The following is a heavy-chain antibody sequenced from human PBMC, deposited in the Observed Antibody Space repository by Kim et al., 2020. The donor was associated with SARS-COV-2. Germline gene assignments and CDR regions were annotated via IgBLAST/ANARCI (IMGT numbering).Heavy chain of an antibody. Sequence: SETLSLTCTVSGGAISSGGYYWSCIRQRPGKGLEWIGYIYYSGSTYYDPSLKSRVTISLDTSKNQFSLKLTSVTAADTAVYYCARDRPYYDFWSPVGGMDVWGQGTTVTVSS. CDR2: IYYSGST. J-gene: IGHJ6*02. D-gene: IGHD3-3*01. V-gene: IGHV4-31*03. CDR1: GGAISSGGYY. CDR3: ARDRPYYDFWSPVGGMDV.